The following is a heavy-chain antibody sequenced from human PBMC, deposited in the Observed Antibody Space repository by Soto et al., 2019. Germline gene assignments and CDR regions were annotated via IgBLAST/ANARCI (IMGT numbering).Heavy chain of an antibody. V-gene: IGHV3-53*02. CDR1: GFTVSNNY. J-gene: IGHJ4*02. CDR3: XXXXXXXXXYDN. CDR2: LYSGGGT. Sequence: EVQLVETGGGLIQPGGSLRLSCAASGFTVSNNYMSWVRXAPGXGLEWVSVLYSGGGTXXAXSXRGRFTIXXXXSRXTXXXXXXXXXXXXXXXXXXXXXXXXXXXYDNWGQGTLVTVSS.